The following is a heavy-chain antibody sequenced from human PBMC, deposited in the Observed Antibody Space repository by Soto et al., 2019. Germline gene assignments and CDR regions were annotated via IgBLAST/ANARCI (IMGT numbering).Heavy chain of an antibody. D-gene: IGHD2-21*02. CDR1: GYTFNTYY. Sequence: QVQLVQSGAEVRKPGASVKVSCKPSGYTFNTYYLHWLRQAPGQALEWMGVIHPSGGGTTYAQKFLGRVTVTRATSTTTVFMELSSLRSDDTAVYYCARGGHIAVVTASFDYWGQGTLVTVSS. CDR2: IHPSGGGT. CDR3: ARGGHIAVVTASFDY. V-gene: IGHV1-46*02. J-gene: IGHJ4*02.